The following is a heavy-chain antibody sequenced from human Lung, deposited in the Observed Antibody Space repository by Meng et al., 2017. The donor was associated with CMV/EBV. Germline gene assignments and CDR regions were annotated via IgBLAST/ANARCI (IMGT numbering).Heavy chain of an antibody. CDR3: AREEGIGGFDP. Sequence: QVQLQESGPGLVKPSETLSPTCPGSGGSTSSYYWSWTRQPPGKGLEWIGYIYYSGSTNYNPSLKSRVTISVDTSKNQFSLKLSSVTAADTAVYYCAREEGIGGFDPWGQGTLVTVSS. CDR1: GGSTSSYY. V-gene: IGHV4-59*01. J-gene: IGHJ5*02. CDR2: IYYSGST. D-gene: IGHD3-10*01.